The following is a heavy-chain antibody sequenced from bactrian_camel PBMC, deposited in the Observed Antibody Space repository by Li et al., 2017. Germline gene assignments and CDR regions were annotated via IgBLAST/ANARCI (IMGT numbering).Heavy chain of an antibody. CDR1: GAC. V-gene: IGHV3S63*01. Sequence: HVQLVESGGGSVQAVGSLTLSCPVSGACTGWFRQAPGKERGAVASISDGCGVTYYTDSVKGRFTISRDNTKNTVYLQMNSLKPEDSAMYYCAAGGYFALNARGYKYWGQGTQVTVS. CDR3: AAGGYFALNARGYKY. CDR2: ISDGCGVT. J-gene: IGHJ4*01. D-gene: IGHD2*01.